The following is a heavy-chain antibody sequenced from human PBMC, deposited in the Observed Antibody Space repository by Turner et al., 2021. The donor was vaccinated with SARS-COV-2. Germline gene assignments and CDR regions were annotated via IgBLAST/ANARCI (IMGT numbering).Heavy chain of an antibody. CDR1: GGPISSRRYY. V-gene: IGHV4-39*02. D-gene: IGHD2-21*02. Sequence: QLRLQESGPGLVRPSETLSLTCSGAGGPISSRRYYWGWIRQPPGKGLEWIGTIYSGGSTYYIPSLKRRVTMSLDSSQNHLSLRLGSVTAADTAVYYCARAYCAGDCSLDDAVDIWGQGTLVTLSS. CDR2: IYSGGST. CDR3: ARAYCAGDCSLDDAVDI. J-gene: IGHJ3*02.